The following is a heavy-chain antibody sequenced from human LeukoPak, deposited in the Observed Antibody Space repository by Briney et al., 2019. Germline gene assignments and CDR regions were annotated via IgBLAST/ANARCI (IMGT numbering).Heavy chain of an antibody. Sequence: GGSLRLSCAASGFSFSSYEMNWVRQAPGKGLEWVSYISGTGSAIYYADSVRGRFAISRDNSKNTLYLQMNSLRAEDTAVYYCARRWHYDSGDYWGQGTLVTVSS. CDR3: ARRWHYDSGDY. D-gene: IGHD3-10*01. CDR2: ISGTGSAI. CDR1: GFSFSSYE. V-gene: IGHV3-48*03. J-gene: IGHJ4*02.